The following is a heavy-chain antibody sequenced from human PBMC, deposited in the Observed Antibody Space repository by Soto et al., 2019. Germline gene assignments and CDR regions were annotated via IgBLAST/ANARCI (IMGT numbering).Heavy chain of an antibody. V-gene: IGHV1-69*12. CDR2: IIPISDTA. D-gene: IGHD2-8*01. J-gene: IGHJ5*02. Sequence: QVQLVQSGAEVKKPGSSVKVSCKASGGTFSSYVISWVRQAPGQGLEWMGGIIPISDTANYAQKFQGRVTITADESTSTAYLELSSLRSEDTAVYYCARCLYYWFDPWGQGTLVTVSS. CDR3: ARCLYYWFDP. CDR1: GGTFSSYV.